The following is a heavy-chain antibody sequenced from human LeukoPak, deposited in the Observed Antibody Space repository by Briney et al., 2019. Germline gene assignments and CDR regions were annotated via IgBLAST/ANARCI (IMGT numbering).Heavy chain of an antibody. CDR1: GYTFTTSW. V-gene: IGHV5-51*01. CDR3: ARLSQQALDY. D-gene: IGHD6-13*01. J-gene: IGHJ4*02. Sequence: GESLKISCKGSGYTFTTSWIAWVRQMPGKGLECMGIIYPRDSDTRYSPSFQGQVTISADKSISTAYLQWSSLRASDTAMYYCARLSQQALDYWGRGTLVTLSS. CDR2: IYPRDSDT.